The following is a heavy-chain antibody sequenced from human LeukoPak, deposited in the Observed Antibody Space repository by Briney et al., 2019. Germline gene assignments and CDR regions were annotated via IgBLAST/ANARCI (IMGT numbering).Heavy chain of an antibody. V-gene: IGHV4-4*09. CDR3: ESTPYDYSNSDWFDP. J-gene: IGHJ5*02. D-gene: IGHD4-11*01. CDR2: IYTSGST. Sequence: ETLSLTCTVSGGSISSYYWSCIRQPPGKGLEWIGYIYTSGSTNYNPSLKSRVTISVDTSKNQFSLKLSSVTAADTAVYYCESTPYDYSNSDWFDPWGQGTLVTASS. CDR1: GGSISSYY.